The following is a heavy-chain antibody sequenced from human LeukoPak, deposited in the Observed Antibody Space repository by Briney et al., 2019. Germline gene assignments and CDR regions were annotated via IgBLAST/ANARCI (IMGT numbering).Heavy chain of an antibody. D-gene: IGHD5-18*01. CDR1: GGSFSGYY. Sequence: PSETLSLTCAVYGGSFSGYYWSWIRQPPGKGLEWIGEINHSGSTNYNPSLKSRVTISVDTSKNQFSLKLSSVTAADTAVYYCASRYSYGLRPIDYWGQGTLVTVSS. V-gene: IGHV4-34*01. J-gene: IGHJ4*02. CDR2: INHSGST. CDR3: ASRYSYGLRPIDY.